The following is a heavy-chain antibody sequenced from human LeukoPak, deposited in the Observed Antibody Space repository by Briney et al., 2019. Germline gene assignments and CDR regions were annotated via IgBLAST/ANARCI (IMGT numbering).Heavy chain of an antibody. J-gene: IGHJ6*02. CDR3: AKYYYYDSSGYGPRGRYYYYGMDV. V-gene: IGHV3-30*18. CDR2: ISYDGSNK. CDR1: GFTFSSYG. Sequence: PGRSLRLSCAASGFTFSSYGMHWVRQAPGKGLEWVAAISYDGSNKYYADSVKGRFTISRDNSKNTLYLQMNSLKAEDTAVYYCAKYYYYDSSGYGPRGRYYYYGMDVWGQGTTVTVSS. D-gene: IGHD3-22*01.